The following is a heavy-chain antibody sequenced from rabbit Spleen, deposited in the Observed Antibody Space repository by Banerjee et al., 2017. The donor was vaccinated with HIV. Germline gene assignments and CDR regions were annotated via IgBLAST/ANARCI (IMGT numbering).Heavy chain of an antibody. D-gene: IGHD1-1*01. CDR3: ARDLPGVIGWNFNL. Sequence: QEQLEESGGDLVKPEGSLTLTCTTSGFSFSSGYWICWVRQAPGKGLEWIACIDAGSSGFTYFASWAKGRFTISKTSSTTVTLQMTSLTAADTATYFCARDLPGVIGWNFNLWGPGTLVTVS. CDR1: GFSFSSGYW. V-gene: IGHV1S45*01. CDR2: IDAGSSGFT. J-gene: IGHJ4*01.